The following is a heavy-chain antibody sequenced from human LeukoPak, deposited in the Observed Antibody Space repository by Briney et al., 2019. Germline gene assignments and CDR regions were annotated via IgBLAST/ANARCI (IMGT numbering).Heavy chain of an antibody. CDR1: GGSISTNNW. CDR3: ARDQNPSGSGSPLADAFDV. CDR2: IFHSGST. Sequence: SETLSLTCAVSGGSISTNNWWSWVRQPPGKGLEWIGEIFHSGSTNYNPSLKSRVTISVDKSNNQFSLNLPSVTAADTAVYYCARDQNPSGSGSPLADAFDVWGQGAKVTVSS. J-gene: IGHJ3*01. D-gene: IGHD6-19*01. V-gene: IGHV4-4*02.